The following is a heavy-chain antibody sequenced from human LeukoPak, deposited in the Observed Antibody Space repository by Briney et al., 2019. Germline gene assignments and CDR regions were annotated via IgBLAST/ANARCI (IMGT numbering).Heavy chain of an antibody. J-gene: IGHJ4*02. CDR1: GYTFSSYA. V-gene: IGHV7-4-1*02. CDR3: ARDGMGSGYYIDY. Sequence: ASVKVSCKASGYTFSSYAMNWVRQAPGQGLEWMGWINTNTGNSTYAQGFTGRFVFSLDASVSTTYLQISSLKAEDTAVYYCARDGMGSGYYIDYWGQGTLVTVSS. CDR2: INTNTGNS. D-gene: IGHD3-3*01.